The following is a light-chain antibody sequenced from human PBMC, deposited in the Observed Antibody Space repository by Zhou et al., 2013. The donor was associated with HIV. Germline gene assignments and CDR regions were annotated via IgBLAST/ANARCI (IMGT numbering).Light chain of an antibody. CDR2: EVN. Sequence: QSALTQPPSASGTPGQSVTISCTGTSSDVGGYNYVAWYQQHPGKVPKIIIYEVNKRPSGVPDRFSGSKSGNTASLTISGLQAEDEAAYYCSSYKSGTILEVFGGGTKLTVL. J-gene: IGLJ3*02. V-gene: IGLV2-8*01. CDR3: SSYKSGTILEV. CDR1: SSDVGGYNY.